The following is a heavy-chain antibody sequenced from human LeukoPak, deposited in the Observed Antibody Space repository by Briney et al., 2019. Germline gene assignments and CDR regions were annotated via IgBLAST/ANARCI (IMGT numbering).Heavy chain of an antibody. CDR3: TMIEWERWRG. D-gene: IGHD1-26*01. J-gene: IGHJ4*02. V-gene: IGHV3-74*01. CDR2: INSDGSST. Sequence: GGSLRLSCAASGFTFSSYWMHWVRQAPGKGLVWVSRINSDGSSTSYADSVKGRFTVSRDNTKNSLYLQMNSLRAEDTAVYYCTMIEWERWRGWGQGTLVTVSS. CDR1: GFTFSSYW.